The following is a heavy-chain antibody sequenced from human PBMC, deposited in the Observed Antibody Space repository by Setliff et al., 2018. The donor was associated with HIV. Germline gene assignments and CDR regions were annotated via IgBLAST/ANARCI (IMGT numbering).Heavy chain of an antibody. D-gene: IGHD3-3*01. CDR3: ARRPYYDSWSGHQAFDI. V-gene: IGHV5-51*06. Sequence: GESLKISCKGSGYSFTTYWIGWVRQMPGEGLEWMGIIYPYDSDTRYSPSFQGQVIISADKSISTAYVQWSGLKASDTAMYYCARRPYYDSWSGHQAFDIWGQGTMVTVS. J-gene: IGHJ3*02. CDR2: IYPYDSDT. CDR1: GYSFTTYW.